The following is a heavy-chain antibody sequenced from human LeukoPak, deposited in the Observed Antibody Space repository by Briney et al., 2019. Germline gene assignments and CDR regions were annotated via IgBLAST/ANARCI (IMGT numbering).Heavy chain of an antibody. Sequence: ASVKVSCKASGGTFSSYTISWVRQAPGQGLEWMGRIIPIFGTANYAQKFQGRVTITTDESTSTAYMELSGLRSEDTAVYYCARDWYDSSGYYFTRWFDPWGQGTLVTVSS. CDR1: GGTFSSYT. D-gene: IGHD3-22*01. J-gene: IGHJ5*02. V-gene: IGHV1-69*05. CDR3: ARDWYDSSGYYFTRWFDP. CDR2: IIPIFGTA.